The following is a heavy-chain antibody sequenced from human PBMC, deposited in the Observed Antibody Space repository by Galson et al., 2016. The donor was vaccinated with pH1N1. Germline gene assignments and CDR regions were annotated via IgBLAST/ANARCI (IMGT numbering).Heavy chain of an antibody. CDR1: GYIFTGYY. CDR2: INPNTGDT. J-gene: IGHJ6*02. V-gene: IGHV1-2*02. Sequence: SVKVSCKASGYIFTGYYMHWVRQAPGQGLEWMGWINPNTGDTNYAQKFQGRVTMTRDTSISTAYMELSRLRSDDTALCFCARIIFRHFGMDVWGQGTTVTVSS. CDR3: ARIIFRHFGMDV. D-gene: IGHD3-16*02.